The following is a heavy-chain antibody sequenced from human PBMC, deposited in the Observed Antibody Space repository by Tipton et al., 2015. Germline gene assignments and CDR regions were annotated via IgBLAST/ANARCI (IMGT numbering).Heavy chain of an antibody. CDR3: ARNSYYYDSSGYYQVWYSDL. CDR2: ISYNGST. Sequence: TLSLTCTVSGGSIGSGGYYWTWIRQPPGKGLEWIGHISYNGSTCCNPSLKSRVTISVDTSKNQFSLKLSSVTAADTAVYYCARNSYYYDSSGYYQVWYSDLWGRGTLVTVSS. V-gene: IGHV4-31*03. D-gene: IGHD3-22*01. CDR1: GGSIGSGGYY. J-gene: IGHJ2*01.